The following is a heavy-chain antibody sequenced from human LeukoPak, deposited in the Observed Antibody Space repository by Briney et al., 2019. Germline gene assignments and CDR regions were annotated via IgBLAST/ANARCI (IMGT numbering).Heavy chain of an antibody. CDR1: GFMFSNYA. Sequence: GGSLRVSCVASGFMFSNYAMDWVRQAPGKGLEWVSSISGSGDSTYYADSVKGRFTISRDNSKNTLYLQMNSLRAEDTAVYYCAKVEAYCGGDCHSGSLDYWGQGTLVTVSS. J-gene: IGHJ4*02. V-gene: IGHV3-23*01. CDR2: ISGSGDST. CDR3: AKVEAYCGGDCHSGSLDY. D-gene: IGHD2-21*02.